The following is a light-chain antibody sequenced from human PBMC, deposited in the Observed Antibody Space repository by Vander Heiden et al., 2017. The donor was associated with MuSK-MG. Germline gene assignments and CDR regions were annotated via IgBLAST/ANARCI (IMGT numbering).Light chain of an antibody. CDR1: YSDVGFYNY. Sequence: GQSITISCTGTYSDVGFYNYVSWYQQHPGKAPKLKIYNVSDRPSGVSNRFSGSKSGNTASLTITGLQAEDGADYYCSSYTSSGTVIFGGGTKLTVL. J-gene: IGLJ2*01. V-gene: IGLV2-14*04. CDR2: NVS. CDR3: SSYTSSGTVI.